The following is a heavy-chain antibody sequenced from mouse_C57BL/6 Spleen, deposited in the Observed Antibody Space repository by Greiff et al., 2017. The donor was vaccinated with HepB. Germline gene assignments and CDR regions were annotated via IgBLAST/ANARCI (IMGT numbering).Heavy chain of an antibody. CDR2: INPNNGGT. D-gene: IGHD1-1*01. CDR1: GYTFTDYY. J-gene: IGHJ2*01. V-gene: IGHV1-26*01. Sequence: EVQLHQSGPELVKPGASVKISCKASGYTFTDYYMNWVKQSHGKSLEWIGDINPNNGGTSYNQKFKGKATLTVDKSSSTAYMELRSLTSEDSAVYYCARDYYGSSLDYWGQGTTLTVSS. CDR3: ARDYYGSSLDY.